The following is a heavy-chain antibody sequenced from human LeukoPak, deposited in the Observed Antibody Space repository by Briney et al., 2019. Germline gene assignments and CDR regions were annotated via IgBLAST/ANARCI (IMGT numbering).Heavy chain of an antibody. V-gene: IGHV4-34*01. J-gene: IGHJ4*02. CDR3: ARMWFYSGSFSFDY. CDR2: INHTSTT. Sequence: SETLSLTCGVYDGSFSTYNWTWIRQPPGQGLEWIGQINHTSTTKYNPSLESRVTLSVDTSKNQFSLRLTSVTAADTAVYYCARMWFYSGSFSFDYWGQGILVTVSS. D-gene: IGHD2-15*01. CDR1: DGSFSTYN.